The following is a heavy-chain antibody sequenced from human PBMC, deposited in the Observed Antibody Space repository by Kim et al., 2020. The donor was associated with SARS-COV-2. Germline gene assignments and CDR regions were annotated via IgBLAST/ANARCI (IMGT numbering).Heavy chain of an antibody. J-gene: IGHJ4*02. CDR1: GYTFTSYA. V-gene: IGHV7-4-1*02. D-gene: IGHD3-22*01. CDR2: INTNTGNP. Sequence: ASVKVSCKASGYTFTSYAMNWVRQAPGQGLEWMGWINTNTGNPTYAQGFTGRFVFSLDTSVSTAYLQISSLKAEDTAVYYCASSETPYYYDSSGYSFDYWGQGTLVTVSS. CDR3: ASSETPYYYDSSGYSFDY.